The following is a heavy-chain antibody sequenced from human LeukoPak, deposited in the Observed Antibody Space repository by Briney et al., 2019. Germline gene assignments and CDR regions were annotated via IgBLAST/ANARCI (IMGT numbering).Heavy chain of an antibody. Sequence: PGGSLRLSCAASGFTFSDYYMSWIRQAPGKGLEWVSYISSSGSTIYYADSVKGRFTISRDNAKNSLYLQMNSLRAEDTAVYYCASALDDLPVEFDYGGQGTLVTVSS. CDR1: GFTFSDYY. CDR3: ASALDDLPVEFDY. D-gene: IGHD1-1*01. J-gene: IGHJ4*02. V-gene: IGHV3-11*04. CDR2: ISSSGSTI.